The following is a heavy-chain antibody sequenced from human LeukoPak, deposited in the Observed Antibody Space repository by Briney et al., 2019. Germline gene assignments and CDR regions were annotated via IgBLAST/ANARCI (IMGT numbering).Heavy chain of an antibody. CDR3: AVERYCSSTSCYGNWFDP. J-gene: IGHJ5*02. Sequence: ASVKVSCKASGYTFTGYGISWVRQAPGQGLEWMGWISAYNGNTNYAQKLQGRVTMTTDTSTSTAYMELRSLRSDDTAVYYCAVERYCSSTSCYGNWFDPWGQGTLVTVSS. CDR2: ISAYNGNT. D-gene: IGHD2-2*01. V-gene: IGHV1-18*01. CDR1: GYTFTGYG.